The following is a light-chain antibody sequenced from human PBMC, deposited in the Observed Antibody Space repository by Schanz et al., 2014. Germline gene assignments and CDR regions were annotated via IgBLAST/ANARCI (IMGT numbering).Light chain of an antibody. CDR2: GNT. J-gene: IGLJ3*02. V-gene: IGLV1-40*01. Sequence: QSVLTQPPSVSGAPGQRVSISCTGSSSNIGARYDVHWYQQLPGTAPRLLIYGNTNRPSGVPDRFSASKSGTSASLAISGLRSEDEADYYCATWDDSLLFGGGTKLTVL. CDR3: ATWDDSLL. CDR1: SSNIGARYD.